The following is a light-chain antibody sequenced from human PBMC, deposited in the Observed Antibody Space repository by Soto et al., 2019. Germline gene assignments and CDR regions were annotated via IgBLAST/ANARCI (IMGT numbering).Light chain of an antibody. Sequence: DIQMTQSPSTLSASVGDRVTITCRASQSISSWLAWYQQKPGKAPKLLIYDASSLESGVPSRFSGSGSGTDFTLTFSSLQPDDFATYYCQQYNSYLWTFGQGTKVDIK. CDR3: QQYNSYLWT. CDR2: DAS. V-gene: IGKV1-5*01. CDR1: QSISSW. J-gene: IGKJ1*01.